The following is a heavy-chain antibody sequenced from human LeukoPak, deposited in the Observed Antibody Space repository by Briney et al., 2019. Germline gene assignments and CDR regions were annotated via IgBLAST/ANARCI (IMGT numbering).Heavy chain of an antibody. J-gene: IGHJ6*02. Sequence: GASVTVSCKVSGKTLSELSMHWVRQAPGKGLEGMGGFDLENGEKIYAQKSQGRATLTEDRSTDTTYMEMSSLRSEDTAVYYCAKGGSNPGRHNSAWGSMDVWGQGTTVTVSS. CDR1: GKTLSELS. CDR2: FDLENGEK. V-gene: IGHV1-24*01. D-gene: IGHD3-16*01. CDR3: AKGGSNPGRHNSAWGSMDV.